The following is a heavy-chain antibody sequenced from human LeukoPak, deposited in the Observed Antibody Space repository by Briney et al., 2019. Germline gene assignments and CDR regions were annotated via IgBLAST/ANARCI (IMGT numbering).Heavy chain of an antibody. V-gene: IGHV4-34*01. J-gene: IGHJ5*02. D-gene: IGHD2-15*01. CDR3: ASFPRRSGSPNWFDP. CDR1: GGSFSGYY. CDR2: INHSGST. Sequence: PSETLSLTCAVYGGSFSGYYWSWIRQPPGKGLEWIGEINHSGSTNYNPSLKSRVTISVDTSKNQFSLKLSSATAADTAVYYCASFPRRSGSPNWFDPWGQGTLVTVSS.